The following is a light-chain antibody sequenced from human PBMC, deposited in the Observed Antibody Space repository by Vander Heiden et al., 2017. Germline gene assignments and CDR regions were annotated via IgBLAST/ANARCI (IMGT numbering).Light chain of an antibody. CDR2: AAS. J-gene: IGKJ3*01. Sequence: DIQLTQSPSFLSASVGDRVTITCRASQGITSSLAWYQQKPGKAPKLLIYAASTLQSGVPSRFSGSGSGTEFTLTISSLQPEDFATYYCQQLNNYPHTFGHGTKVDIK. CDR3: QQLNNYPHT. V-gene: IGKV1-9*01. CDR1: QGITSS.